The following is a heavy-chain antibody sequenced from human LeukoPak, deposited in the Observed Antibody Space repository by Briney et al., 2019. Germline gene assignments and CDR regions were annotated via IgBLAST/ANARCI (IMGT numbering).Heavy chain of an antibody. CDR2: IYYSGST. Sequence: PSETLSLTCTVSGGSISSYYWSWIRQPPGKGLEWIGYIYYSGSTNYNPSLKSRVTISVDTSKNQFSLKLSSVTAADTAVYYCARDKYVYSSSSRSLDVWGKGTTVTVSS. V-gene: IGHV4-59*01. J-gene: IGHJ6*04. CDR3: ARDKYVYSSSSRSLDV. CDR1: GGSISSYY. D-gene: IGHD6-6*01.